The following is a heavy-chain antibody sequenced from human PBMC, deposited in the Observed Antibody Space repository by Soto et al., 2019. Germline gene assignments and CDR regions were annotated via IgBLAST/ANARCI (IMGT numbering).Heavy chain of an antibody. CDR3: ARECDSSGYYPTTYYYFDY. CDR2: IKQDGSEK. Sequence: EVQLVESGGGLVQPGGSLRLSCAASGFTFSSYWMSWVRQAPGKGLEWVANIKQDGSEKYYVDSVKGRFTISRDNAKNSLYLQMNSLRAEDTAVYYCARECDSSGYYPTTYYYFDYWGQGTLVTVSS. CDR1: GFTFSSYW. D-gene: IGHD3-22*01. J-gene: IGHJ4*02. V-gene: IGHV3-7*03.